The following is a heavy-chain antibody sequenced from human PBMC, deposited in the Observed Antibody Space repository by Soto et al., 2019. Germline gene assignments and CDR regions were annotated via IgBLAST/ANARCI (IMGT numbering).Heavy chain of an antibody. Sequence: EVQLVESGGGLVKPGGSLRLSCAASGFTFSEAWMSWVRQAPGKGLEWLGRIKSQSDGGTTDYAAPVKGRFTISRDDSTNTLSLHMSSLKLDDTAMYFCTAGTFWGQGAQVTVSA. CDR1: GFTFSEAW. CDR2: IKSQSDGGTT. CDR3: TAGTF. V-gene: IGHV3-15*01. J-gene: IGHJ4*02. D-gene: IGHD1-1*01.